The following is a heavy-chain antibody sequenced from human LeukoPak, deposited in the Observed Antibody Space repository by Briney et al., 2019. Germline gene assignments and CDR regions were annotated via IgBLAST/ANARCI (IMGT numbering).Heavy chain of an antibody. CDR3: TTGHYGDYAYYYYYMDV. D-gene: IGHD4-17*01. CDR1: GGSISSYY. CDR2: IYTSGST. V-gene: IGHV4-4*07. J-gene: IGHJ6*03. Sequence: SETLSLTCTVSGGSISSYYWSWIRQPAGKGLEWIGRIYTSGSTNYNPSLKSRVTMSVDTSKNQFSLKLSSVTAADTAVYYCTTGHYGDYAYYYYYMDVWGKGTTVTISS.